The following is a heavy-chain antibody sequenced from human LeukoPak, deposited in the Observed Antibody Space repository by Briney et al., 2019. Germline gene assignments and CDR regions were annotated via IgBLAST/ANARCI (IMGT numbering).Heavy chain of an antibody. CDR1: GYSFTSYW. CDR3: ARRPVPSYYMDV. D-gene: IGHD2-2*01. J-gene: IGHJ6*03. CDR2: IYPGDSDT. Sequence: PGESLKISCEGSGYSFTSYWIAWVRQMPGKGLEWMGIIYPGDSDTRYGPSFQGQVTISVDKSISTAYLHWSSLRASDTAMYYCARRPVPSYYMDVWGKGTTVTVSS. V-gene: IGHV5-51*01.